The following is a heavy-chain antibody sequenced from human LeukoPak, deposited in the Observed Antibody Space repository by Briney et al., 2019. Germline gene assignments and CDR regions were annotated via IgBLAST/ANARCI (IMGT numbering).Heavy chain of an antibody. Sequence: SETLSLTCAVYGGSFSGYYWSWIRQPPGKGLEWIGEINHSGSTNYNPSLKSRVTISVDTSKNQFSLKLSSVTAADTAVYYCVRGGGYSYGYRYDSSGYFGYWGQGTLVTVSS. CDR1: GGSFSGYY. CDR2: INHSGST. CDR3: VRGGGYSYGYRYDSSGYFGY. V-gene: IGHV4-34*01. D-gene: IGHD3-22*01. J-gene: IGHJ4*02.